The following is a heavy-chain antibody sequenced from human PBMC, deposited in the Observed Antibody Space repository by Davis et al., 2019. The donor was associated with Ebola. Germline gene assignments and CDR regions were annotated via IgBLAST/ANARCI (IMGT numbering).Heavy chain of an antibody. D-gene: IGHD1-14*01. CDR3: ARGTGGGVPNVAFDI. CDR1: GGSISSHY. J-gene: IGHJ3*02. V-gene: IGHV4-59*11. Sequence: PGGSLRLSCTVSGGSISSHYWSWIRQPPGKGLEWIGYIYYSGSTNYNPSLKSRVTISVDTSKNQFSLKLSSVTAADTAVYYCARGTGGGVPNVAFDIWGQGTMVTVSS. CDR2: IYYSGST.